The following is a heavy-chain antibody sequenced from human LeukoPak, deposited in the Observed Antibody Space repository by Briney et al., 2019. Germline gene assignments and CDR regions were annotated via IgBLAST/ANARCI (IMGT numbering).Heavy chain of an antibody. CDR3: ARGAQTVDTPVAGIDY. D-gene: IGHD6-19*01. V-gene: IGHV4-34*01. J-gene: IGHJ4*02. CDR1: GGSFSGYC. CDR2: INHSGST. Sequence: SETLSLTCAVYGGSFSGYCWSWIRQPPGKGLEWIGEINHSGSTNYNPSLKSRVTISVDTSKNQFSLKLSSVTAADTAVYYCARGAQTVDTPVAGIDYWGQGTLVTVSS.